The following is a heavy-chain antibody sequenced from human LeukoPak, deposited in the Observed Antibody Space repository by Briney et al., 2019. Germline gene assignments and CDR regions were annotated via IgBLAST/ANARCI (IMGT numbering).Heavy chain of an antibody. J-gene: IGHJ4*02. D-gene: IGHD1-1*01. CDR1: GFTFRTHL. V-gene: IGHV3-23*01. CDR3: AKSRSGSANWALQIFDN. Sequence: GGSLRLSCAASGFTFRTHLMHWVRQAPGRGLEWVSGIGGSGVSTFYADYVKGRFTISRDNSKNSLFVQMNSLRAEDTAVYFCAKSRSGSANWALQIFDNWGQGTLVTVSS. CDR2: IGGSGVST.